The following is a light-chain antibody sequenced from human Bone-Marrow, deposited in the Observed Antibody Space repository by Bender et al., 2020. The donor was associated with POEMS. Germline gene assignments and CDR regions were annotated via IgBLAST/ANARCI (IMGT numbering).Light chain of an antibody. Sequence: QSALTQPSSVSESPGQSITISCTGTNNDVGSYDFVSWYHQYPGKAPKLMIYEVTKRLSGVSDRFSGSKSGNTASLTISGLQTEDEAEYYCSSYAGSSSYVFGSGTKVTVL. CDR1: NNDVGSYDF. V-gene: IGLV2-23*02. CDR3: SSYAGSSSYV. CDR2: EVT. J-gene: IGLJ1*01.